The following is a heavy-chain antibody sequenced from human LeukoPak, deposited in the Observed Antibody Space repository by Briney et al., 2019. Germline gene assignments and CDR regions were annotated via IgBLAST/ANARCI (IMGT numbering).Heavy chain of an antibody. J-gene: IGHJ5*02. Sequence: GASVKVSCKASGYTSTSYGISWVRQAPGQGLEWMGWISAYNGNTDYAQKLQGRVTMTTDTSTSTAYMELWSLRSDDTAVYYCARTRQYSSSWYCWFDPWGQGTLVTVSS. V-gene: IGHV1-18*01. CDR1: GYTSTSYG. CDR3: ARTRQYSSSWYCWFDP. CDR2: ISAYNGNT. D-gene: IGHD6-13*01.